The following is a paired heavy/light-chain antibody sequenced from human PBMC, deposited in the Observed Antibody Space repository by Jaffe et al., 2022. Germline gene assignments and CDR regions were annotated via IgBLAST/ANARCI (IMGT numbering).Light chain of an antibody. V-gene: IGKV1-39*01. CDR2: AAS. Sequence: DIQMTQSPSSLSASVGDRVTITCRASQSISSYLNWYQQKPGKAPKLLIYAASSLQSGVPSRFSGSGSGTDFTLTISSLQPEDFATYYCQQSYSYPTFGQGTKLEIK. CDR1: QSISSY. CDR3: QQSYSYPT. J-gene: IGKJ2*01.
Heavy chain of an antibody. Sequence: QLQLQESGPGLVKPSETLSLTCTVSGGSISSSSYYWGWIRQPPGKGLEWIGSIYYSGSTYYNPSLKSRVTISVDTSKNQFSLKLSSVTAADTAVYYCARGPDYDYIWGSYRPSVGADYFDYWGQGTLVTVSS. CDR1: GGSISSSSYY. CDR3: ARGPDYDYIWGSYRPSVGADYFDY. D-gene: IGHD3-16*01. V-gene: IGHV4-39*01. CDR2: IYYSGST. J-gene: IGHJ4*02.